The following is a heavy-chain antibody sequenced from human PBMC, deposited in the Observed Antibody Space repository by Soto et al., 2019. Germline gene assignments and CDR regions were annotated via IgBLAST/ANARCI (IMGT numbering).Heavy chain of an antibody. D-gene: IGHD5-12*01. CDR2: IYYSGST. J-gene: IGHJ5*02. V-gene: IGHV4-61*01. CDR1: GGSVSSGSYY. Sequence: SETLSLTCTFSGGSVSSGSYYWSWIRQPPGKGLEWIGYIYYSGSTNYNPSLKSRVTISVDTSKNQFSLKLSSVTAADTAVYYCAREERGYSGYDPGWFDPWGQGTLVTVYS. CDR3: AREERGYSGYDPGWFDP.